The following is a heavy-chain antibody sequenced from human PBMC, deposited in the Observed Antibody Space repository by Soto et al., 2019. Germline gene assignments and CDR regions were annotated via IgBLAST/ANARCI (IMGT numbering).Heavy chain of an antibody. J-gene: IGHJ4*02. CDR2: ISSSSSTI. CDR3: ARATYDSSGYYYDRYFDY. D-gene: IGHD3-22*01. V-gene: IGHV3-48*02. Sequence: GGSLRLSCAASGFTFSSYSMNWVRQAPGNGLEWVSYISSSSSTIYYADSVKGRFTISRDNAKNSLYLQMNSLRDEDTAVYYCARATYDSSGYYYDRYFDYWGQGTLVTVSS. CDR1: GFTFSSYS.